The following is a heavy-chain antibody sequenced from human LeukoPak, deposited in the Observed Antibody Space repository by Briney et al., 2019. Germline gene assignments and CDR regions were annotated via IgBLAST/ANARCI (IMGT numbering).Heavy chain of an antibody. V-gene: IGHV4-30-4*08. CDR3: ARECTVTTVGGSFDWFDP. Sequence: SETLSLTCTVSGGSISSGDHYWSWIRQPPGKGLEWIGYIYYSGSTYYNPSLKSRVTISVDTSKNQFSLKLSSVTAADTAVYYCARECTVTTVGGSFDWFDPWGQGTLVTVSS. CDR1: GGSISSGDHY. CDR2: IYYSGST. J-gene: IGHJ5*02. D-gene: IGHD4-17*01.